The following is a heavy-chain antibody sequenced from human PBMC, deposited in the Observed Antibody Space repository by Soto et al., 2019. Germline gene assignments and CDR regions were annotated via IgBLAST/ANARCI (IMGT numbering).Heavy chain of an antibody. Sequence: SETLSLTCTVSGGSISSYYWSWIRQPPGKGLEWIGYIYYSGSTNYNPSLKSRVTISVDKSKNQFSLKLSSVTAADTAVYYCARGPATTIRHYYYYGMDVWGQGTTVTVSS. CDR2: IYYSGST. CDR3: ARGPATTIRHYYYYGMDV. D-gene: IGHD5-12*01. CDR1: GGSISSYY. J-gene: IGHJ6*02. V-gene: IGHV4-59*12.